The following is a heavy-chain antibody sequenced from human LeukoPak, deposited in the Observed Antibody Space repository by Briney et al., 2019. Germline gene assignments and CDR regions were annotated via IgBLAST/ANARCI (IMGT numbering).Heavy chain of an antibody. CDR2: IKQDGSEK. CDR1: GFTFSSYW. Sequence: GGSLRLSCAASGFTFSSYWMSWVRQAPGKGLEWVANIKQDGSEKNYVDSLKGRLTISRNNAKNSLYLQMNSLRAEDTAVYYCARGPSCGGDCYRSGFAYWGQGTLVTVSS. D-gene: IGHD2-21*02. CDR3: ARGPSCGGDCYRSGFAY. V-gene: IGHV3-7*01. J-gene: IGHJ4*02.